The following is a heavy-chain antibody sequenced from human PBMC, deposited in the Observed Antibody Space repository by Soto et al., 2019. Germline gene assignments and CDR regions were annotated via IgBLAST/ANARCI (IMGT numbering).Heavy chain of an antibody. CDR1: GGSISSYY. J-gene: IGHJ4*02. V-gene: IGHV4-59*05. Sequence: PSETLSLTCTVSGGSISSYYWGWIRQPPGKGLEWIGRVYNTGGTFYNPSFLSRVTISVDTSRNQFSLRMNSVTAADTAISYCARHHDAGYYFDYWGQGTQVTVSS. D-gene: IGHD3-16*01. CDR3: ARHHDAGYYFDY. CDR2: VYNTGGT.